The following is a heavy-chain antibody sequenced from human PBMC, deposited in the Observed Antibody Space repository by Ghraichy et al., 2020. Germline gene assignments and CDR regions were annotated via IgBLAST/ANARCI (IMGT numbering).Heavy chain of an antibody. D-gene: IGHD3-10*01. V-gene: IGHV3-9*01. Sequence: GGSLRLSCAASGFTFDDYAMHWVRQAPGKGLEWVSGISWNSGSIGYADSVKGRFTISRDNAKNSLYLQMNSLRAEDTALYYCAKDKYSGSGSNLDYWGQGTLVTVSS. J-gene: IGHJ4*02. CDR2: ISWNSGSI. CDR3: AKDKYSGSGSNLDY. CDR1: GFTFDDYA.